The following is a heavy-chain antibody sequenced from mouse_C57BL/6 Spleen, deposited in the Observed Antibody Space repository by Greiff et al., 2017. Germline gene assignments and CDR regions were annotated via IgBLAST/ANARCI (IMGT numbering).Heavy chain of an antibody. Sequence: EVKLMESGEGLVKPGGSLQLSCAASGFTFSSYAMSWVRQTPEKRLEWVAYISSGGDYIYSADTVKGRFTISRDNARYTLYLQMSSLKSEDTAMYYCTREGTGGYYYAMDYWGQGTSVTVSS. D-gene: IGHD3-3*01. CDR1: GFTFSSYA. CDR2: ISSGGDYI. J-gene: IGHJ4*01. V-gene: IGHV5-9-1*02. CDR3: TREGTGGYYYAMDY.